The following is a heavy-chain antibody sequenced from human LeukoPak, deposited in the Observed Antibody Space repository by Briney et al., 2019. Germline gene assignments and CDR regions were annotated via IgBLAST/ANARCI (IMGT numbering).Heavy chain of an antibody. D-gene: IGHD6-6*01. CDR1: GGSISSSSYY. V-gene: IGHV4-39*01. Sequence: PSETLSLTCTVSGGSISSSSYYWGWIRQPPGKGLEWIGSIYYSGSTYYNPSLKSRVTISVDTSKNQFSLKLSSVTAADTAVYYCARGGEYSSSSIDYWGQGTLVTVSS. CDR3: ARGGEYSSSSIDY. CDR2: IYYSGST. J-gene: IGHJ4*02.